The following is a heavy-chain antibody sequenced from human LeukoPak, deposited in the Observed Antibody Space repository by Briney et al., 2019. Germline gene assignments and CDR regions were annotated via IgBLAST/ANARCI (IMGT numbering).Heavy chain of an antibody. CDR3: ARGGGRKGCFDY. J-gene: IGHJ4*02. Sequence: PGGSLRLSCAASGFTVSSTYMSWLRQAPGKGLEWVSLIYTGGTTYYAVSGKGRFTISRDNSENTLYLQMNSLRAEDTAVYYCARGGGRKGCFDYWGQGTLVTVSS. V-gene: IGHV3-53*01. CDR1: GFTVSSTY. D-gene: IGHD3-16*01. CDR2: IYTGGTT.